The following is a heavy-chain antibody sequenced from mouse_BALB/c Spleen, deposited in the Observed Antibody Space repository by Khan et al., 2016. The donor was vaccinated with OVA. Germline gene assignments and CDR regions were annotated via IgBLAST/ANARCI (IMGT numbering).Heavy chain of an antibody. CDR1: GFTFSTYG. D-gene: IGHD1-1*01. Sequence: EVELVESGGDLVKPGGSLKLSCAASGFTFSTYGMSWVRQTPDKRLEWVATVSTGGGYTYYPDSVKGRFTISRDNAKNPLYPQMSSLKSEDTAMFYCARLAYYYDSEGFAYWGQGTLVTVSA. CDR2: VSTGGGYT. CDR3: ARLAYYYDSEGFAY. J-gene: IGHJ3*01. V-gene: IGHV5-6*01.